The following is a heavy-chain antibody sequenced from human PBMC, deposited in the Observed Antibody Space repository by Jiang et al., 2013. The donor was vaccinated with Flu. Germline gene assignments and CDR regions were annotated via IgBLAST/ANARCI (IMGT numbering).Heavy chain of an antibody. D-gene: IGHD3-16*01. Sequence: TLTLTCTYSGFSLSTRGVAVGWIRQPPGKALEWLALIYWDDDKRYCPSLESRLTITKDTSKNQVVLTMTNMDPVDTATYYCARGESRDWWFDPWGQGTLVTVSS. V-gene: IGHV2-5*02. CDR2: IYWDDDK. J-gene: IGHJ5*02. CDR3: ARGESRDWWFDP. CDR1: GFSLSTRGVA.